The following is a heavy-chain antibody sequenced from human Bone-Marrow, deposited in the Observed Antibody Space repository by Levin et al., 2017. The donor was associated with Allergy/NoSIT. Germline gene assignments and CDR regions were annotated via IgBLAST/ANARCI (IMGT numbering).Heavy chain of an antibody. V-gene: IGHV3-30*18. D-gene: IGHD6-19*01. CDR3: AKGFKSVTGTSDEGD. CDR2: VSQDGSKT. J-gene: IGHJ4*02. CDR1: GFTFTNYA. Sequence: GESLKISCAASGFTFTNYAMYWVRQAPGKGLEWVSLVSQDGSKTYYIDSVKGRFTISRDNSKNTLHLQMNSLRAEDTAVYYCAKGFKSVTGTSDEGDWGQGTQVTVSS.